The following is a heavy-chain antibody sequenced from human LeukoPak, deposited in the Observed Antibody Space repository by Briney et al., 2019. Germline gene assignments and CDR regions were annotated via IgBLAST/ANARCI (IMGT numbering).Heavy chain of an antibody. CDR1: GYTFTSYG. J-gene: IGHJ4*02. Sequence: ASVKVSCKASGYTFTSYGISWVRQAPGQGLEWMGWISAYNGNTNYAQKLQGRVTMTTDTPTSTAYMELRSLRSDDTAVYYRARAAITFGGVIARDYWGQGTLVTVSS. CDR3: ARAAITFGGVIARDY. CDR2: ISAYNGNT. V-gene: IGHV1-18*01. D-gene: IGHD3-16*02.